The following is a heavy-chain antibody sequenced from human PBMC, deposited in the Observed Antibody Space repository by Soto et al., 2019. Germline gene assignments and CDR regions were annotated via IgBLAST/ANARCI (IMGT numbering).Heavy chain of an antibody. CDR2: IYYSGST. Sequence: SETLSLTCTFSGGSISSYYWSLIRQPPGKGLEWIGYIYYSGSTNYNPSLKSRVTISVDTSKNQFSLKLSSVTAADTAVYYCARDLSGVGAFDIWGQGTMVTVSS. D-gene: IGHD2-2*01. J-gene: IGHJ3*02. CDR3: ARDLSGVGAFDI. V-gene: IGHV4-59*01. CDR1: GGSISSYY.